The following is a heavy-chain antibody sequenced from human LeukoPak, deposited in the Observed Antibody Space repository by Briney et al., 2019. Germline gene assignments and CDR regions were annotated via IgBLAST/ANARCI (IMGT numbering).Heavy chain of an antibody. CDR2: IKQEVGDE. CDR3: AREGDGFDI. V-gene: IGHV3-7*01. J-gene: IGHJ3*02. Sequence: PGEPLRLSCAGSGFTFSRYRISWVRQAPGKGLEWVASIKQEVGDEYYGDSVKGRFIISRDNGKNSLFLQMNSLRAEDTAVYYCAREGDGFDIWGQGTMVTVYS. CDR1: GFTFSRYR.